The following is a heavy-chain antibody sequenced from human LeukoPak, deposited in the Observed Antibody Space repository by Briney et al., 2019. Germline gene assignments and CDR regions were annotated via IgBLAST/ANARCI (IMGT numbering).Heavy chain of an antibody. CDR2: IYYSGST. CDR1: GGSLSSSSYY. Sequence: SETLSLTCTVSGGSLSSSSYYWGWIRQPPGKGLEWIGSIYYSGSTYYNPSLKSRVTISVDTSKNQFSLKLSSVTAADTAVYYCARHHGFHYYYMDVWGKGTTVTVSS. J-gene: IGHJ6*03. V-gene: IGHV4-39*01. CDR3: ARHHGFHYYYMDV. D-gene: IGHD3-10*01.